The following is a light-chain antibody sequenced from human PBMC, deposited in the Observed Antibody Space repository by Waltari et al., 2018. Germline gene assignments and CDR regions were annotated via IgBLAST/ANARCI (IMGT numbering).Light chain of an antibody. J-gene: IGLJ1*01. CDR2: DVS. V-gene: IGLV2-11*01. Sequence: QSALPQPRPVSGSPGQSVTLSCTGTSSDVGGYNCVPWYQQHPGKAPKLMIYDVSNRPSGVPDRFSGSKSGNTVSLTISGLQAEDEADYYCCSYAGSYTYVFGTGTKVTVL. CDR1: SSDVGGYNC. CDR3: CSYAGSYTYV.